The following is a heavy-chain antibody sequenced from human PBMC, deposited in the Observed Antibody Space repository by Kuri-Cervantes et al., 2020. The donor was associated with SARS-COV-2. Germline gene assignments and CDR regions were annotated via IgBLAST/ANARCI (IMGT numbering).Heavy chain of an antibody. D-gene: IGHD5-18*01. CDR1: GFTFSSYW. J-gene: IGHJ4*02. CDR3: ASSRGYSYGPTRY. CDR2: IKQDGSEK. V-gene: IGHV3-7*01. Sequence: GGSLRLSCAASGFTFSSYWMSWVRQAPGKGLEWAANIKQDGSEKYYVDSVKGRFTISRDNAKNSLYLQMNSLRAEDTAVYYYASSRGYSYGPTRYWGQGTLVTVSS.